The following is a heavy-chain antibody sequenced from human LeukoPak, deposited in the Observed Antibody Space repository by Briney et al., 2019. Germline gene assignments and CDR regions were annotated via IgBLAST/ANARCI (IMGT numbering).Heavy chain of an antibody. CDR2: IWYDGSNK. CDR1: GFTFSSYG. Sequence: GGSLRLSCAASGFTFSSYGMHWVRQAPGKGLEWVAVIWYDGSNKYYADSVKGRFTISRDNSKNTLYLQMNSLRAEDTAVYYCAKRSSIAFFDYWGQGTLVTVSS. J-gene: IGHJ4*02. CDR3: AKRSSIAFFDY. D-gene: IGHD6-6*01. V-gene: IGHV3-33*06.